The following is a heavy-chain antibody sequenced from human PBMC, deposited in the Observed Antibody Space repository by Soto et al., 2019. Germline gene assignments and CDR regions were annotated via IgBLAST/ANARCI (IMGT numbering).Heavy chain of an antibody. Sequence: SETLSLTCTVSGGSINSYFWSWIRQPPGKGLEWFGYIYSSEYTDSNPSLKSRVTISVDTSKDQFSLQLKSVTAADTAVYYCARHRDYDILTYYRKYYFDYWGQGTLVTVS. CDR2: IYSSEYT. CDR3: ARHRDYDILTYYRKYYFDY. V-gene: IGHV4-59*08. CDR1: GGSINSYF. D-gene: IGHD3-9*01. J-gene: IGHJ4*02.